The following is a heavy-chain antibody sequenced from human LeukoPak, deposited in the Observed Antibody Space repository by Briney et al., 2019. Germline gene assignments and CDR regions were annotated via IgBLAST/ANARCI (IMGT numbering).Heavy chain of an antibody. D-gene: IGHD2-2*01. CDR3: ARGQAGYCRSTSCYRSRWFDP. J-gene: IGHJ5*02. Sequence: SETLSLTCAVSGGSISSGGYSWSWIRQPPGKGLEWIGYIYHSGSTYYNPSLKSRVTISVDRSKNQFSLKLSSVTAADTAVYYCARGQAGYCRSTSCYRSRWFDPWGQGTLVTVSS. V-gene: IGHV4-30-2*01. CDR2: IYHSGST. CDR1: GGSISSGGYS.